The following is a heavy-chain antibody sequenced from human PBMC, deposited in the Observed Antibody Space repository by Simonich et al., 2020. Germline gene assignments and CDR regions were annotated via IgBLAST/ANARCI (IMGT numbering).Heavy chain of an antibody. CDR2: ISSSSSYI. J-gene: IGHJ4*02. D-gene: IGHD3-10*01. Sequence: GGGLVKPGGSLRLSCAASGFTFSRYSMNWVRQAPGKVLEWVSSISSSSSYIYYADSVKGRFTISRDNAKNSLYLQMNSLRAEDTAVYYCARDTSYYGSGSYYFDYWGQGTLVTVSS. V-gene: IGHV3-21*01. CDR3: ARDTSYYGSGSYYFDY. CDR1: GFTFSRYS.